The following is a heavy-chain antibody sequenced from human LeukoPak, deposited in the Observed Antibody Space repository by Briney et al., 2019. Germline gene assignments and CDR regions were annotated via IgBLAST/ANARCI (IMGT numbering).Heavy chain of an antibody. CDR3: DIWSPNPFLYDILTGPTHWYFDL. V-gene: IGHV4-39*01. Sequence: PSETLSLTCTVSGGSISSSSYYWGWIRQPPGKGLEWIGSIYYSGSTYYNPSLKSRVTISVDTSKNQFSLKLSSVTAADTAVYYRDIWSPNPFLYDILTGPTHWYFDLWGRGTLVAVSS. CDR1: GGSISSSSYY. CDR2: IYYSGST. D-gene: IGHD3-9*01. J-gene: IGHJ2*01.